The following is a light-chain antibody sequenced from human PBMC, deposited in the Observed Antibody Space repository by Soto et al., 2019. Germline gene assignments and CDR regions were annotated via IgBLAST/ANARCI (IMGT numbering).Light chain of an antibody. V-gene: IGKV3-20*01. J-gene: IGKJ3*01. CDR2: GAS. Sequence: ELVLTQSPGTLSLSPGERATLSCRASQSVSSSYLAWYQQKPGQAPMLLIYGASSRATGIPDRFSGSGSGTDFTLTISRLEPEDFAVYYCQQYGSSPRTFGPGTKVDIK. CDR3: QQYGSSPRT. CDR1: QSVSSSY.